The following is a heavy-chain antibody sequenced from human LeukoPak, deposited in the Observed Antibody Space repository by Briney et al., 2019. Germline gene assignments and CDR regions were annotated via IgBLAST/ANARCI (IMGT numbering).Heavy chain of an antibody. CDR3: ARDAILSYYSDGSAYHGFDF. J-gene: IGHJ4*02. V-gene: IGHV1-18*01. D-gene: IGHD3-22*01. Sequence: ASVKVSCKASGYTFTNFGVSWVRQAPGQGLEWMGWISPYNGNTYSAQKFQGRVTMTTDPPTHTAYMDLRSLGSDDTDMYYCARDAILSYYSDGSAYHGFDFWGQGTLVTVSS. CDR2: ISPYNGNT. CDR1: GYTFTNFG.